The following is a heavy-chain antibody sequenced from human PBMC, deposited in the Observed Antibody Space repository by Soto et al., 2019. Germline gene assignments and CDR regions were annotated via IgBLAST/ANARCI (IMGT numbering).Heavy chain of an antibody. V-gene: IGHV4-31*03. J-gene: IGHJ4*02. Sequence: QVQLQESGPGLVKPSQTLSLTCTVSGVSISIGGYYWSWIRQHPGKGLEWIGYIYYSGSTYYNPSLKSRVTISVATSKNQFSLKLSSVTAADTAVYYCARVIVVVTIIDYWGQGTLVTVSS. CDR3: ARVIVVVTIIDY. D-gene: IGHD3-22*01. CDR1: GVSISIGGYY. CDR2: IYYSGST.